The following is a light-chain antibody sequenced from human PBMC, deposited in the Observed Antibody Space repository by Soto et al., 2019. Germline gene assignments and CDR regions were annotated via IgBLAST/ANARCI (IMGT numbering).Light chain of an antibody. V-gene: IGKV3-15*01. Sequence: EIVMTQSPATLSVSPGERVTLSCRASQSVSNNLAWYQQKPGQAPRLLIYGASTRATGIPARFSGSGSGTTFTLTISSLQSEDFAVFYCQHYNNWPPWTFGQGTKVDIK. CDR2: GAS. CDR3: QHYNNWPPWT. J-gene: IGKJ1*01. CDR1: QSVSNN.